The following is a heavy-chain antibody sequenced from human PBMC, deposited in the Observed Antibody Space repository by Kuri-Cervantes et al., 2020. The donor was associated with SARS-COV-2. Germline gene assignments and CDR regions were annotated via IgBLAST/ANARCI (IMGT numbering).Heavy chain of an antibody. V-gene: IGHV3-20*04. CDR1: GFTFDDYG. Sequence: GESLKISCAASGFTFDDYGMSWVRQAPGKGLEWVSGINWNGGSTGYADSVKGRFTISRDNAKNSLYLQMNSLRAEDTAVYYCARADLSDFAFDIWGQGTMVTVSS. CDR3: ARADLSDFAFDI. J-gene: IGHJ3*02. CDR2: INWNGGST. D-gene: IGHD2-21*01.